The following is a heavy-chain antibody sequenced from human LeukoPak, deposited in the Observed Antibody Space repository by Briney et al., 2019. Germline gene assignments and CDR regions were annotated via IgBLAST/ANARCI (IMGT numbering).Heavy chain of an antibody. CDR3: AKAIRDYYNMDV. V-gene: IGHV3-43*02. D-gene: IGHD3-3*01. J-gene: IGHJ6*02. CDR2: ISGGGGSK. CDR1: GFTFDDYA. Sequence: PGGSLRLSCAASGFTFDDYAMHWVRQAPGKGLEWVSLISGGGGSKYYADSVKGRFTISRDNSKHSTYLQINSLRTEDTALYYCAKAIRDYYNMDVWGQGTTVTVSS.